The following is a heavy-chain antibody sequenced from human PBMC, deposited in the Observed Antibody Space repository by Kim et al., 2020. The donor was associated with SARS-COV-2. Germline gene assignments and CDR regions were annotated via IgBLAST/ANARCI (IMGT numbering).Heavy chain of an antibody. V-gene: IGHV3-30*18. Sequence: GGSLRLSCTASGFIISSYGMHWVRGAPGKGLEWVTVISYDGSNENYADPLKGRLTISLNNSKSNVFMPLNSLGAVVTAVYYCSEYHYDSCSFGSYF. J-gene: IGHJ4*01. D-gene: IGHD3-22*01. CDR3: SEYHYDSCSFGSYF. CDR2: ISYDGSNE. CDR1: GFIISSYG.